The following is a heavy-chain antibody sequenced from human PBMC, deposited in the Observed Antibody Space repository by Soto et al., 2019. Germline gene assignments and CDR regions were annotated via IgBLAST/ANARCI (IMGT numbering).Heavy chain of an antibody. D-gene: IGHD1-7*01. CDR3: ATNYAGDFDY. Sequence: SLSLACPVSGVSISSGGYYWSWIRQHPGKGLEWIGYIYYSGSTYYNPSLKSRVTISVDTSKNQFSLKLSSVTAADTAVYYCATNYAGDFDYWGQGTMVT. CDR2: IYYSGST. V-gene: IGHV4-31*03. CDR1: GVSISSGGYY. J-gene: IGHJ4*02.